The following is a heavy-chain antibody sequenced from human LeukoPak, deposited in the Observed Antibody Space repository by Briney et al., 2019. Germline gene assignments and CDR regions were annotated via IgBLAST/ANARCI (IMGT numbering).Heavy chain of an antibody. CDR3: ARVGLLTGYYFFDY. D-gene: IGHD3-9*01. V-gene: IGHV1-18*01. CDR2: IRGDNGDT. J-gene: IGHJ4*02. CDR1: GYTFTSYG. Sequence: ASVKVSCKASGYTFTSYGITWVRQAPGQGLEWVGWIRGDNGDTNYAQKLQGRVTMTTDTSTSTAYMELRSLGSDETAVYYCARVGLLTGYYFFDYWGQGTLVTVSS.